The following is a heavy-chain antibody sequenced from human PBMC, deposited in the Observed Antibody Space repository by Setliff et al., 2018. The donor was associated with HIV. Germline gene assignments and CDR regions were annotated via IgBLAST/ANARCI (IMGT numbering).Heavy chain of an antibody. CDR1: GDTLSSYA. CDR2: IIPIFGTA. V-gene: IGHV1-69*13. Sequence: GASVKVSCKTSGDTLSSYAITWVRQAPGQGLEWMGRIIPIFGTADYAQKFQGRVTLTADESTSIAYMELNSLRAEDTALYFCAKDKNKTLSSGSPFQHWGQGTLVTVSS. J-gene: IGHJ1*01. CDR3: AKDKNKTLSSGSPFQH. D-gene: IGHD3-22*01.